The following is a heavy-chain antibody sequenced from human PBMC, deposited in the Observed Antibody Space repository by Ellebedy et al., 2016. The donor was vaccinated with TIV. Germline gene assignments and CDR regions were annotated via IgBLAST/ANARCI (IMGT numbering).Heavy chain of an antibody. J-gene: IGHJ6*02. CDR1: GFTFSGYW. Sequence: GGSLRLSXAASGFTFSGYWMHWVRQAPGKGLVWVSRINSDGSSTSYADSVKGRFTISRDNAKNTLYLQMNSLRAEDTAVYYCARRGYSYGYFCYGMDVWGQGTTVTVSS. CDR2: INSDGSST. CDR3: ARRGYSYGYFCYGMDV. V-gene: IGHV3-74*01. D-gene: IGHD5-18*01.